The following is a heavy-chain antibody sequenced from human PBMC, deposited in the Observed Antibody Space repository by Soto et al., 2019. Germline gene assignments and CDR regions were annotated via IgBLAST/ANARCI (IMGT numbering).Heavy chain of an antibody. CDR2: IYWDGES. Sequence: QITLKEAGPTLVKPTETLTLTCTFSGFSFTTTRMGVGWTRQPPGKALEWLAIIYWDGESRYNPLLRRRLTLTEDTSETQVVLTMPNMDPQDTATYFCAHRDSTGTTTYLDSWGQGIPVTVAS. CDR1: GFSFTTTRMG. CDR3: AHRDSTGTTTYLDS. V-gene: IGHV2-5*02. D-gene: IGHD1-1*01. J-gene: IGHJ4*02.